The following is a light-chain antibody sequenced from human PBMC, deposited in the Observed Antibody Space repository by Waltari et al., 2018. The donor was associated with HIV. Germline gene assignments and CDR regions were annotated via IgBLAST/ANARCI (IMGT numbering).Light chain of an antibody. CDR3: QQRISWPIN. V-gene: IGKV3-11*01. Sequence: DIMLTQSPATLSLSPGEGATLSCRASQSIGSYLAWYQHKPGQAPRLLIYDASNRATGIPARFSGGGSGTDFTLTISSLGPDDFALYYCQQRISWPINFGQGTRIEI. CDR1: QSIGSY. CDR2: DAS. J-gene: IGKJ5*01.